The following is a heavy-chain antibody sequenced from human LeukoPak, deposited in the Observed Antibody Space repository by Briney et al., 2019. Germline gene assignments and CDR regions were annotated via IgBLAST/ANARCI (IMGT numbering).Heavy chain of an antibody. CDR2: IRYDGSNK. J-gene: IGHJ3*02. V-gene: IGHV3-30*02. Sequence: PGGSLRLSCAASGFTFSSYGMHWVRQAPGKGLEWVAFIRYDGSNKYYADSVKGRSTISRDNSKNTLYLQMNSLRPEDTAVYYCAKNRGYNYGLDAFDIWGQGTMVTVSS. CDR3: AKNRGYNYGLDAFDI. D-gene: IGHD5-18*01. CDR1: GFTFSSYG.